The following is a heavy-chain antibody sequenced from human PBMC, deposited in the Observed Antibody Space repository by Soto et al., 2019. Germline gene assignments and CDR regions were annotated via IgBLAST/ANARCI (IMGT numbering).Heavy chain of an antibody. CDR2: INSDLGGT. CDR1: RYSFSGYY. D-gene: IGHD1-26*01. CDR3: ARTPSVGATTVILGDDAFDL. Sequence: QEQLEQSGAEVKKPGAAVMVSCKASRYSFSGYYFHWVRQAPGQGPEWMGWINSDLGGTNDAKRFQGRDTMTRDTSPKTVYVELSSLRSDDTAVYFCARTPSVGATTVILGDDAFDLWGQGTLITVSS. J-gene: IGHJ3*01. V-gene: IGHV1-2*02.